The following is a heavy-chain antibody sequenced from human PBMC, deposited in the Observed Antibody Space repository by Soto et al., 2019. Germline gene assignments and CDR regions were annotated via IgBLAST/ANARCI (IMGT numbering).Heavy chain of an antibody. CDR1: GGSISSSSYY. Sequence: PWETLSLTCTVSGGSISSSSYYWGWIRQPPGKGLEWIGSIYYSGSTYYNPSLKSRVTISVDTSKNQFSLKLSSVTAADTAVYYCARGHDSIVVVGATSAFDIWGQGTMVT. D-gene: IGHD2-15*01. CDR2: IYYSGST. J-gene: IGHJ3*02. V-gene: IGHV4-39*01. CDR3: ARGHDSIVVVGATSAFDI.